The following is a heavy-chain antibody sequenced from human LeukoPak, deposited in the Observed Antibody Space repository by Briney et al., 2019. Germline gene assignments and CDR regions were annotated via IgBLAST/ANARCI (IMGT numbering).Heavy chain of an antibody. CDR1: GFTFSHAW. J-gene: IGHJ4*02. CDR3: TVDTNTDSQYY. CDR2: SKSKTSGGTT. Sequence: GGSLRLSCAASGFTFSHAWMSWVRQGPGKGLEWVGRSKSKTSGGTTEYAAPVKGRFTTSRDDSDNTLYLQMNSLKTEDTAVYYCTVDTNTDSQYYWGQGTLVTVST. D-gene: IGHD2-8*01. V-gene: IGHV3-15*01.